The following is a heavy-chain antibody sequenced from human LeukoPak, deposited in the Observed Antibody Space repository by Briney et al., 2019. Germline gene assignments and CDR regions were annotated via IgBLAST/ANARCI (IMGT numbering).Heavy chain of an antibody. J-gene: IGHJ4*02. D-gene: IGHD2-2*01. CDR2: INPNSGGT. CDR3: ARDGGYCSSTSCYGWIDY. Sequence: ASVKVSCKASGYTFTGYYMHWVRQAPGHGLEWMGWINPNSGGTDYAQKFQGRVTMTRDTSISTAYMELSRLRSDDTAVYYCARDGGYCSSTSCYGWIDYWGQGTLVTVSS. V-gene: IGHV1-2*02. CDR1: GYTFTGYY.